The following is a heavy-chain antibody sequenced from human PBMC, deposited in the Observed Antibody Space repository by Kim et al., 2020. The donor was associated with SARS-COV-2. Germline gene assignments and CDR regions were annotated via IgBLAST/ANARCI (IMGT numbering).Heavy chain of an antibody. D-gene: IGHD3-10*01. J-gene: IGHJ4*02. CDR1: GFTFSDYY. V-gene: IGHV3-11*01. CDR2: ISSSGSTI. Sequence: GGSLRLSCAASGFTFSDYYMSWIRQAPGKGLEWVSYISSSGSTIYYADSVKGRFTISRDNAKNSLYLQMNSLRAEDTAVYYCARGYILLWFGELPPPEGYWGQGTLVTVSS. CDR3: ARGYILLWFGELPPPEGY.